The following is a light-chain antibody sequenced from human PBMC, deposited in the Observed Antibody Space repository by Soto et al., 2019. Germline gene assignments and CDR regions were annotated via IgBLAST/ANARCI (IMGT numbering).Light chain of an antibody. CDR3: QQSYTTLQT. V-gene: IGKV1-39*01. J-gene: IGKJ1*01. Sequence: DIQMTQSPSSLSASVGDRVTITCRASQSISSYLNWYQQKPGKAPNLLIYATSNLHFGVPSRFSGSGSGTDFTLTISSLQPEDFAIYYCQQSYTTLQTFGQGTKVDIK. CDR1: QSISSY. CDR2: ATS.